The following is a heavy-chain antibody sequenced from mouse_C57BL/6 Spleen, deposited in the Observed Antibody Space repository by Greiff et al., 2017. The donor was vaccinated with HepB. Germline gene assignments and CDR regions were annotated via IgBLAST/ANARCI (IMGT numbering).Heavy chain of an antibody. CDR2: IDPSDSYT. CDR3: ARAARYRTLHAVDY. J-gene: IGHJ4*01. CDR1: GYTFTSYW. V-gene: IGHV1-50*01. D-gene: IGHD5-1*01. Sequence: QVQLQQPGAELVKPGASVKLSCKASGYTFTSYWMQWVKQRPGQGLEWIGEIDPSDSYTNYSQKFKGKATLTVDTSSSTAHMQLSSLTSEDSAVYSCARAARYRTLHAVDYWSQGASVTDSS.